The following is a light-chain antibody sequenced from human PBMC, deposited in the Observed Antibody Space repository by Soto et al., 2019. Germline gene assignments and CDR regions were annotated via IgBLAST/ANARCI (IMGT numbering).Light chain of an antibody. CDR2: ATS. Sequence: DIQMTQSPSSLSSSVGDRVTITCRASQIIRNFLNWYQYKPGTAPKLLIHATSKLQSGVPSRFSGNGSGTDFTLTIRSLQREDFATYCCQQSYSTPTITCGQGTRLEFK. CDR3: QQSYSTPTIT. J-gene: IGKJ5*01. V-gene: IGKV1-39*01. CDR1: QIIRNF.